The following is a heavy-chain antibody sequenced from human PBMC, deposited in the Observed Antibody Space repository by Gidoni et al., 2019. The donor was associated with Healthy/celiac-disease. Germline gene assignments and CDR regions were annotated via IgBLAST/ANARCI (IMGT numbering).Heavy chain of an antibody. Sequence: EVQLVETGGGLIQPGGSLRLSCAASGFTVSRNYMSGVRQAPGKGLEWVSVIYSGGSTYYADAVKGRFTISRDNAKNTLYLQMNSLRAEDTAVYYCAKPRPGYCSGGSCPNAFDIWGQGTMVTVSS. CDR1: GFTVSRNY. CDR3: AKPRPGYCSGGSCPNAFDI. V-gene: IGHV3-53*02. D-gene: IGHD2-15*01. J-gene: IGHJ3*02. CDR2: IYSGGST.